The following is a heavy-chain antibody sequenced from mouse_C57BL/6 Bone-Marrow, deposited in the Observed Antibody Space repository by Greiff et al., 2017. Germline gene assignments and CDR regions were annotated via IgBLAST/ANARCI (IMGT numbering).Heavy chain of an antibody. V-gene: IGHV5-6*02. Sequence: DVKLVESGGDLVKPGGSLKLSCAASGFTFSSYGMSWVRQTPDKRLEWVATISSGGSYPYYPDSVKGRFTISRDNAKNTLYLQMSSLKSEDTAMYYCARRDGYPFAYWGQGTLVTVSA. CDR2: ISSGGSYP. D-gene: IGHD2-3*01. J-gene: IGHJ3*01. CDR1: GFTFSSYG. CDR3: ARRDGYPFAY.